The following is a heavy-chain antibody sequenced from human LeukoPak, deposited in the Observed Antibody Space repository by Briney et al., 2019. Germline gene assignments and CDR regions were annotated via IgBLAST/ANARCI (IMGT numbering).Heavy chain of an antibody. J-gene: IGHJ4*02. V-gene: IGHV4-39*07. CDR1: GGSISSSGYF. Sequence: SETLSLTCAVSGGSISSSGYFWGWIRQSPGKGLEWIGSIYYSGSTNYNPSLKSRVTISVDTSKNQFSLKLSSVTAADTAVYYCARPRNLVLRSFDYWGQGTLVTVSS. D-gene: IGHD6-13*01. CDR3: ARPRNLVLRSFDY. CDR2: IYYSGST.